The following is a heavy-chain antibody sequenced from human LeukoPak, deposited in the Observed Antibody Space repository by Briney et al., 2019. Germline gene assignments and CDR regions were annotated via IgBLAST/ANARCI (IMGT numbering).Heavy chain of an antibody. Sequence: GGSLRLSCVVSGFTFNRCWMNWVRQAPGKGLEWVSVLYSDGRTYYADSVKGRFTISRDTSKNTLYLQVNSLRAEDTAVYYCARGGGYYPIDYWGQGTLVTVSS. V-gene: IGHV3-53*01. D-gene: IGHD2-15*01. J-gene: IGHJ4*02. CDR3: ARGGGYYPIDY. CDR2: LYSDGRT. CDR1: GFTFNRCW.